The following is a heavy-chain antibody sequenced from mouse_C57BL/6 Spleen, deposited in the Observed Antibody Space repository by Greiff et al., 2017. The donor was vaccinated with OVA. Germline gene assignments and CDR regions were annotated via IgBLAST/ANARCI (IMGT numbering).Heavy chain of an antibody. J-gene: IGHJ2*01. CDR1: GYTFTDYY. CDR3: ASLYGSSIYCDY. V-gene: IGHV1-26*01. CDR2: INPNNGGT. D-gene: IGHD1-1*01. Sequence: VQLQQSGPELVKPGASVKISCKASGYTFTDYYMNWVKQSHGKSLEWIGDINPNNGGTSYNQKFKGKATLTVDKSSSTAYMELRSLTSEDSAVYYGASLYGSSIYCDYWGQGTTLTVSS.